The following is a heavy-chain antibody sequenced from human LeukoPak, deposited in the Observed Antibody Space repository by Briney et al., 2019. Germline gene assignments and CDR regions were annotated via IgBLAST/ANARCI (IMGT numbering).Heavy chain of an antibody. CDR1: GYTFTSYA. Sequence: ASVKVSCKASGYTFTSYAMHWVRQAPGQRLEWMGWINAGNGDTKYSQKFQGRVTITRDTSASTAYMELSSVRSEDTAVYYCERGGLVVAATIDYWGQGTLVTVSS. J-gene: IGHJ4*02. V-gene: IGHV1-3*01. CDR2: INAGNGDT. D-gene: IGHD2-15*01. CDR3: ERGGLVVAATIDY.